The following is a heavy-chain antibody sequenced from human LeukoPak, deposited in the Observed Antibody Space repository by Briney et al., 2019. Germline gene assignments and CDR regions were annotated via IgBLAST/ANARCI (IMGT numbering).Heavy chain of an antibody. CDR1: GYSFTSHW. CDR3: ARRQGCSSTSCPPDY. CDR2: IAPGDSDT. V-gene: IGHV5-51*01. D-gene: IGHD2-2*01. J-gene: IGHJ4*02. Sequence: RGESLKISCKTSGYSFTSHWIAWVRQIPGKGLEWMGIIAPGDSDTRYSRSFQGQIIISADKSISTAYLQWSSLKASDTAMYYCARRQGCSSTSCPPDYWGQGTLVTVSS.